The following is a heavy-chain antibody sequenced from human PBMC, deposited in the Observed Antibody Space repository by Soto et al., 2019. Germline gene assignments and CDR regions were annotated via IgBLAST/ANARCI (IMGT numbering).Heavy chain of an antibody. J-gene: IGHJ5*02. Sequence: PSETLSLTCTVSGGSVSSGSYFWSWIRQPPGKGLEWIGYIYYSGSTNYNPSLKSRVTIAVDTSKNQFSLKLSSVTAADTAVYYCARGLRDYDFWSGNNWLDVWGQGTLVTVSS. CDR3: ARGLRDYDFWSGNNWLDV. CDR1: GGSVSSGSYF. CDR2: IYYSGST. D-gene: IGHD3-3*01. V-gene: IGHV4-61*01.